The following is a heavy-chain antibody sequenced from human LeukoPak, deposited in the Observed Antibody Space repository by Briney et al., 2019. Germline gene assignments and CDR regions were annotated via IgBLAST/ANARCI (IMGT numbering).Heavy chain of an antibody. D-gene: IGHD3-22*01. J-gene: IGHJ5*02. CDR2: ISSSSSYI. Sequence: GGSLRLSCAASGFTFSSYSMNWVRQAPGKGLEWVSSISSSSSYIYYADSVKGRFTISRDNATNSLYLHMNSLRAEDTAVYYCAREDYYDSSGYSSWGQGTLVTVS. V-gene: IGHV3-21*01. CDR1: GFTFSSYS. CDR3: AREDYYDSSGYSS.